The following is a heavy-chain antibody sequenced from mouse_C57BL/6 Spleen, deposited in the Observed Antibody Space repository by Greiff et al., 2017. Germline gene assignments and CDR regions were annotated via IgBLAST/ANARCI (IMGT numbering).Heavy chain of an antibody. V-gene: IGHV1-72*01. CDR3: ALITTVVADYYAMDY. Sequence: QVQLQQPGAELVKPGASVKLSCKASGYTFTSYWMHCVKQRPGRGLEWIGRIDPNSGGTKYNEKFKSKATLTVDKPSSTAYMQLSSLTSEDSAVYYCALITTVVADYYAMDYWGQGTSVTVSS. CDR2: IDPNSGGT. J-gene: IGHJ4*01. CDR1: GYTFTSYW. D-gene: IGHD1-1*01.